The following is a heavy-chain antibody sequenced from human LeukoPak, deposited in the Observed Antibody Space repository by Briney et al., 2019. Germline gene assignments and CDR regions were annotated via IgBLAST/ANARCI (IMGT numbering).Heavy chain of an antibody. CDR1: GFTFSSYW. CDR2: IKQDGSGK. CDR3: ARVTMITRRSDAFDI. Sequence: PGGSLRLSCAASGFTFSSYWMSWVRQAPGKGLEWVANIKQDGSGKYYVDSVKGRFTISRDNAKNSLYLQMNSLRAEDTAVYYCARVTMITRRSDAFDIWGQGTMVTVSS. V-gene: IGHV3-7*01. D-gene: IGHD3-16*01. J-gene: IGHJ3*02.